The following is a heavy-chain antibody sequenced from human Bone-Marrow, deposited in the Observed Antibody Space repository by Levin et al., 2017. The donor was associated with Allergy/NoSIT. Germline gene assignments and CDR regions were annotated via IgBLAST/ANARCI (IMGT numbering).Heavy chain of an antibody. CDR3: AFGDQFDYFDY. J-gene: IGHJ4*02. V-gene: IGHV3-66*01. CDR2: IYSGTTT. CDR1: GFAVNSNY. D-gene: IGHD3-10*01. Sequence: TGGSLRLSCAASGFAVNSNYKNWVRQAPGKGLQWVSVIYSGTTTYYADSVKGRFTISRDSSKDMLYLQLNNLTVEDTAVYYCAFGDQFDYFDYWGRGTLVSVSS.